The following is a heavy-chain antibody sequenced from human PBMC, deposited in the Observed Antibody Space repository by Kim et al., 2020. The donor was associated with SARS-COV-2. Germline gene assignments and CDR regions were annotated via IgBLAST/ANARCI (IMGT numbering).Heavy chain of an antibody. J-gene: IGHJ6*02. CDR3: ARVSVAATRAYYYGMDV. CDR2: ISAYNGNT. D-gene: IGHD2-15*01. V-gene: IGHV1-18*04. Sequence: ASVKVSCKASGYTFTSYGISWVRQAPGQGLEWMGWISAYNGNTNYAQKLQGRVTMTTDTSTSTAYMELRSLRSDDTAVYYCARVSVAATRAYYYGMDVWGQGTTVTVSS. CDR1: GYTFTSYG.